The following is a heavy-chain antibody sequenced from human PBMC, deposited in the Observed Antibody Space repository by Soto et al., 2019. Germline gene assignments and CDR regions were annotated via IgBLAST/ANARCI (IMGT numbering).Heavy chain of an antibody. V-gene: IGHV1-69*02. Sequence: QVQLVQSGAEVKKPGSSVKVSCKASGGTFSSYTISWVRQAPGQGLEWMGRIIPILGIANYAQKFQGRVTITADKSTSTAYMELSSLRSEDTAVYYCARTFCGDYKDYYFDYWGQGTLVTVSS. CDR3: ARTFCGDYKDYYFDY. CDR2: IIPILGIA. D-gene: IGHD4-17*01. CDR1: GGTFSSYT. J-gene: IGHJ4*02.